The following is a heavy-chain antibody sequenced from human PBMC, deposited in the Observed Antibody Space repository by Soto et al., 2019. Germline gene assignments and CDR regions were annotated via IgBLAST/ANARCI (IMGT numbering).Heavy chain of an antibody. Sequence: LSLTCTVSGGSVTNSSYYWGWIRQSPGEGLEWIGSVYYRGRSYSKSSVKSRVTISVDTSKNRFSLSLNSVTASDTAVYFCVSQRTTVPTQAYFDYWGPGALVTVSS. CDR1: GGSVTNSSYY. D-gene: IGHD4-17*01. CDR2: VYYRGRS. CDR3: VSQRTTVPTQAYFDY. J-gene: IGHJ4*02. V-gene: IGHV4-39*01.